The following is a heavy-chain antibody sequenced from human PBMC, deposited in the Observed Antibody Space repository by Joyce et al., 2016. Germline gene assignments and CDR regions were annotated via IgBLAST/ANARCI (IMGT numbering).Heavy chain of an antibody. D-gene: IGHD4-23*01. J-gene: IGHJ4*02. CDR1: GFSFSGYY. CDR2: INPDRGDK. CDR3: AREYGGTFYFDY. V-gene: IGHV1-2*02. Sequence: QVQLVQSGAEVKNPGASVKVSCKASGFSFSGYYIHWVRQAPGQGLEWMGWINPDRGDKIYAQKVQGRVTMTRDTSISTVYLELGRLTSDDTALYYCAREYGGTFYFDYWGQVTLVTGSA.